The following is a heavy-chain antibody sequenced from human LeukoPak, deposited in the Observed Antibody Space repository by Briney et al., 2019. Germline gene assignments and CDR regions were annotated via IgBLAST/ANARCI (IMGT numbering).Heavy chain of an antibody. CDR3: ARDTGVGATATLDY. D-gene: IGHD1-26*01. V-gene: IGHV4-34*01. CDR1: GGSFSGYY. J-gene: IGHJ4*02. Sequence: PSETLSLTCAVYGGSFSGYYWSWIRQPPGKGLEWIGEINHSGGTNYNPSLKSRVTISVDRSKNQFSLKLSSVTAADTAVYYCARDTGVGATATLDYWGQGTLVTVSS. CDR2: INHSGGT.